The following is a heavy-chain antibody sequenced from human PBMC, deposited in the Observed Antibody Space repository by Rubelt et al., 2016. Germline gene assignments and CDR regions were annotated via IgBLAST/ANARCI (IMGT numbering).Heavy chain of an antibody. CDR3: AREQWNSGFDF. CDR1: GFIVSSNY. V-gene: IGHV3-66*01. D-gene: IGHD1-7*01. J-gene: IGHJ4*02. Sequence: EVQVVESGGGLVQPGGSLTLSCAASGFIVSSNYMSWVRQAPGKGPECVSVIYSGGTTYYADSVKGRFTTSRDNSKNTLYLQMNSLRAEDTAVYYCAREQWNSGFDFWGQGSLVTVSS. CDR2: IYSGGTT.